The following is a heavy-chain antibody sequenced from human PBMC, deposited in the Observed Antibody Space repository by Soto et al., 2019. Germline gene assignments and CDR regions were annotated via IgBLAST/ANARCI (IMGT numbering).Heavy chain of an antibody. CDR2: INPNSGGT. CDR3: AVGGVVVVAAWEDYYYYGMDV. V-gene: IGHV1-2*02. CDR1: GYTFTGYY. Sequence: GASVKVSCKASGYTFTGYYMHWVRQAPGQGLEWMGWINPNSGGTNYAQKFQGRVTMTGDTSISTAYMELSRLRSDDTAVYYCAVGGVVVVAAWEDYYYYGMDVWGQGTTVTVSS. D-gene: IGHD2-15*01. J-gene: IGHJ6*02.